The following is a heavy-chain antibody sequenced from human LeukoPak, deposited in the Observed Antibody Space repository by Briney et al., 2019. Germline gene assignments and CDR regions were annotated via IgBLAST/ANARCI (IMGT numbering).Heavy chain of an antibody. CDR3: ASIGLIREFWSGSSY. Sequence: SETLSLTCTVSGGSISSYYWSWIRQPPGKGLEWIGYIYYSGSTNYNPSLESRVTISVDTSKNQFSLKLSSVTAADTAVYYCASIGLIREFWSGSSYWGQGTLVTVSS. D-gene: IGHD3-3*01. J-gene: IGHJ4*02. CDR1: GGSISSYY. V-gene: IGHV4-59*01. CDR2: IYYSGST.